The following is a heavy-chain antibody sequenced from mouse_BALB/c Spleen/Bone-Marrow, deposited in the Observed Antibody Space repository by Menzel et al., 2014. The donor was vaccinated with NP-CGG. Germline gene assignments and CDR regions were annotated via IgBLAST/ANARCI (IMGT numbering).Heavy chain of an antibody. D-gene: IGHD2-1*01. Sequence: EVKLMESGPDLVKPSQSLSLTCTVTGYSITSGYSWHWIRQFPGNKLEWMGYIHHSGSTNYNPSLRSRISITRDTSKNQFFLHLNSVTTEDTATYYYTSYGNYWYFDDWGAGTTVTVSS. CDR2: IHHSGST. CDR3: TSYGNYWYFDD. J-gene: IGHJ1*01. V-gene: IGHV3-1*02. CDR1: GYSITSGYS.